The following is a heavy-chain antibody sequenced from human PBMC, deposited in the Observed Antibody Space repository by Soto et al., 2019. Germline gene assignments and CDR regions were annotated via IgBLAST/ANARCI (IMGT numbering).Heavy chain of an antibody. D-gene: IGHD2-8*01. CDR1: GGSISSYY. J-gene: IGHJ6*03. CDR2: IYYSGST. V-gene: IGHV4-59*01. CDR3: ARGSGVVPLPLILYNYNYYMNV. Sequence: PSETLSLTCTVSGGSISSYYWSWIRQPPGKGLEWIGYIYYSGSTNYNPSLKSRVTISVDTSKNQFSLKLSSVTAADTAVFYCARGSGVVPLPLILYNYNYYMNVWGIGTRVTVS.